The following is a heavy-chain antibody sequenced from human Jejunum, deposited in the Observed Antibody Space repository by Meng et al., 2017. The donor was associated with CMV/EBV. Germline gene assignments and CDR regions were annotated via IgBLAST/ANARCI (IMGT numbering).Heavy chain of an antibody. J-gene: IGHJ6*02. CDR3: SSSCSGATCYDYYGMDV. Sequence: GSAVHWVRQASGTGMEWVGRIRSKANNYATAYAASVKGRFTFSRDDSENTAYLQMNSLKTEDTAVYYCSSSCSGATCYDYYGMDVWGQGTTVTVSS. D-gene: IGHD2-15*01. CDR1: GSA. CDR2: IRSKANNYAT. V-gene: IGHV3-73*01.